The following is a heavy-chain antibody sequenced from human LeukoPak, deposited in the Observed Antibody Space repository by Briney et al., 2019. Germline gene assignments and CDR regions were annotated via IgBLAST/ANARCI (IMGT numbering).Heavy chain of an antibody. J-gene: IGHJ4*02. CDR2: ISAYNGNT. Sequence: GASVKVSCKASGYTFTSYGISWVRQAPGQGLEWMGWISAYNGNTNYAQKLQGRVTMTTDTSTSTAYMELRSLRSDDTAVYYCAREHYPGDSSGYYSLWGQETLVTVSS. V-gene: IGHV1-18*01. CDR3: AREHYPGDSSGYYSL. CDR1: GYTFTSYG. D-gene: IGHD3-22*01.